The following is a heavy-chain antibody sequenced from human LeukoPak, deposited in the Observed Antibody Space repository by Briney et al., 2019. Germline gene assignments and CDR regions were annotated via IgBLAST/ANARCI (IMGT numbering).Heavy chain of an antibody. J-gene: IGHJ5*02. CDR2: IYYSGST. CDR1: GGSISSSSYY. Sequence: SETLSLTCTVSGGSISSSSYYWGWIRQPPGKGLEWIGSIYYSGSTYYNPSLKSRVTISVDTSKNQFSLKLSSVTAADTAVYYCARDGCSSTSCLPNWFDPWGQGTLVTVPS. CDR3: ARDGCSSTSCLPNWFDP. D-gene: IGHD2-2*01. V-gene: IGHV4-39*07.